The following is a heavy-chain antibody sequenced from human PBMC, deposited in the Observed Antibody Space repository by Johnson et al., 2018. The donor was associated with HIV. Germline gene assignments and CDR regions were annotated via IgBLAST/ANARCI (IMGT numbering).Heavy chain of an antibody. J-gene: IGHJ3*01. CDR1: GFTFSTYD. D-gene: IGHD3-9*01. Sequence: EVQLVESGGGLVQPGGSLRLSCAASGFTFSTYDMHWVRQVTGKGLEWVSVIFSVGDVYYADSVKGRFTISRDNSKNMVYLQMNSLRPEDTAVYYCARDGRDLVTRGSFEVWGQGTVVTVSS. V-gene: IGHV3-13*01. CDR2: IFSVGDV. CDR3: ARDGRDLVTRGSFEV.